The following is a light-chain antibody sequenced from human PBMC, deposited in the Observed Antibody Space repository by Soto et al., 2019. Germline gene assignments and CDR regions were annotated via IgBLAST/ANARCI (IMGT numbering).Light chain of an antibody. Sequence: QSVLTQPPSVSGSPGQSVTISCTGTSTDFVSYNRVSWYQQPPGTAPKLMIYEVSNRPSGVPDRFSGSKSGNTASLTISGLQAEDEAEYYCSLYTSDSTYVFGTGTKVTVL. CDR2: EVS. CDR3: SLYTSDSTYV. CDR1: STDFVSYNR. J-gene: IGLJ1*01. V-gene: IGLV2-18*01.